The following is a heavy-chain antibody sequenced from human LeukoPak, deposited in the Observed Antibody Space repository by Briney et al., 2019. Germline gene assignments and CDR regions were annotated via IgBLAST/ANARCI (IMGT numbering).Heavy chain of an antibody. CDR2: ISSSSDYK. D-gene: IGHD3/OR15-3a*01. CDR3: ARQGLYDSSDFWTFQH. Sequence: PGGSLRLSCAASGFSFSDYYMSWIRQTPEEGLEWLSYISSSSDYKNYADSLKGRFTISRDNAKNSVYLQMNGLRAEDTAVYYCARQGLYDSSDFWTFQHWGQGTLVTVSS. CDR1: GFSFSDYY. V-gene: IGHV3-11*06. J-gene: IGHJ1*01.